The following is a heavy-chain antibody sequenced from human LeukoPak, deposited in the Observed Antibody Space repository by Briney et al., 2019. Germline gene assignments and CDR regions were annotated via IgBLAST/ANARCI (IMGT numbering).Heavy chain of an antibody. D-gene: IGHD2-15*01. CDR1: GFTFSNYA. Sequence: GGSLSLSCAVSGFTFSNYAMSWLRQAPGMGREGVSAISSSGGGTYYADSVKGRFTISTDNSKNTLYLLVNSLRAEDTAVYYCAKERTSGSTNWFDPWGQGTLVTVSS. CDR2: ISSSGGGT. V-gene: IGHV3-23*01. J-gene: IGHJ5*02. CDR3: AKERTSGSTNWFDP.